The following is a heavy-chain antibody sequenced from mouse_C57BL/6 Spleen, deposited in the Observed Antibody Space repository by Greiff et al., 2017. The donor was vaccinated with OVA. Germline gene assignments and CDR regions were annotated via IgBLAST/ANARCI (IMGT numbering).Heavy chain of an antibody. CDR2: IDPETGGT. V-gene: IGHV1-15*01. Sequence: QVQLQQSGAELVRPGASVTLSCKASGYTFTDYEMHWVKQTPVHGLEWIGAIDPETGGTAYTQKFKGKAILTADNSSSTAYMELRSLTSEDSAVYYCTRPAQVWFAYWGQGTLVTVSA. CDR1: GYTFTDYE. D-gene: IGHD3-2*02. J-gene: IGHJ3*01. CDR3: TRPAQVWFAY.